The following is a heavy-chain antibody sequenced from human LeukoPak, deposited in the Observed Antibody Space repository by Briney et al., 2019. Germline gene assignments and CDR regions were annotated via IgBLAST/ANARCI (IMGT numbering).Heavy chain of an antibody. CDR3: ARKLYYYDSSGQVPYDAFDI. V-gene: IGHV4-39*01. CDR2: IYCSGST. Sequence: PSETLSLTCTVSGGSISSSSYYWGWIRQPPGKGLEWIGSIYCSGSTYYNPSLKSRVTISVDTSKNQFSLKLSSVTAADTAVYYCARKLYYYDSSGQVPYDAFDIWGQGTMVTVSS. CDR1: GGSISSSSYY. J-gene: IGHJ3*02. D-gene: IGHD3-22*01.